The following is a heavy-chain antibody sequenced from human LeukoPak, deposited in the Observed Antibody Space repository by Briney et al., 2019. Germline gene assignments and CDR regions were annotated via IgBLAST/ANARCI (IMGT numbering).Heavy chain of an antibody. Sequence: ASVKVSRKASGYTFTNYHINWVRQASGQGLEWMTWINPDTGDKDYARKFQDRVTITTDTSISTAYMELSSLSSEDTAVYFCARTTSMTASGYDYWGQGTLVTVSS. CDR1: GYTFTNYH. CDR3: ARTTSMTASGYDY. D-gene: IGHD2-21*02. J-gene: IGHJ4*02. V-gene: IGHV1-8*03. CDR2: INPDTGDK.